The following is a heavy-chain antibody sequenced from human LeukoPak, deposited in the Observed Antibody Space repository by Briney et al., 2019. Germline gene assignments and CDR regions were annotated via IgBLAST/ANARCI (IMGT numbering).Heavy chain of an antibody. CDR2: ISSSSSTI. V-gene: IGHV3-48*01. D-gene: IGHD5-18*01. J-gene: IGHJ4*02. CDR1: GFTFSSYE. Sequence: GGSLRLSCAASGFTFSSYEMNWVRQAPGKGLEWVSYISSSSSTIYYADSVKGRFTISRDNAKNSLYLQMNSLRAEDTAVYYCARDIQLWTFDYWGQGTLVTVSS. CDR3: ARDIQLWTFDY.